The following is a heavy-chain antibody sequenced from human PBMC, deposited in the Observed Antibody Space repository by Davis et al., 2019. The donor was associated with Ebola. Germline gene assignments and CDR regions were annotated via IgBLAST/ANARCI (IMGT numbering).Heavy chain of an antibody. CDR1: GGPFRGFY. CDR3: ARGSMIRGVSFYYGMDV. CDR2: IHHSGST. J-gene: IGHJ6*02. V-gene: IGHV4-34*01. D-gene: IGHD3-10*01. Sequence: MPSETLSLTCAVSGGPFRGFYWSWIRQPPGKGLEWIGEIHHSGSTNSNPSLSSRVTISVDTSKNQFSLKLSSVTAADTAVYYCARGSMIRGVSFYYGMDVWGQGTAVTVSS.